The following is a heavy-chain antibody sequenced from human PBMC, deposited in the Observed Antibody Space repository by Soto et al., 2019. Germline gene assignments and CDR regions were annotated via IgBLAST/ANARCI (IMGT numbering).Heavy chain of an antibody. CDR3: ARTVMPVGNLAAFDH. J-gene: IGHJ4*02. Sequence: SETLSLTCNVSCGSVSSVKYFWSWIRQPPGKGLEWIAYIYNNGNTNYNPSLKSRATISVDTSKNQCSLKLTSVTAADSAVYFCARTVMPVGNLAAFDHWGQGVLVPVYS. V-gene: IGHV4-61*01. CDR2: IYNNGNT. D-gene: IGHD7-27*01. CDR1: CGSVSSVKYF.